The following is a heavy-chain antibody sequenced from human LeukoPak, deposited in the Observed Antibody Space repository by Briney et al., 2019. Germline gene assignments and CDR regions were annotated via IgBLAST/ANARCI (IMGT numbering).Heavy chain of an antibody. J-gene: IGHJ4*02. D-gene: IGHD2-21*01. CDR1: GGSISSGGYY. V-gene: IGHV4-30-2*01. CDR2: IYHSGST. Sequence: SETLSLTCTVSGGSISSGGYYWSWIRQPPGKGLEWIGYIYHSGSTYYNPSLKSRVTISVDRSKNQFSLKLSSVTAADTAVYYCAREKGLNGEYCGGDCYSGAFDYWGQGTLVTVSS. CDR3: AREKGLNGEYCGGDCYSGAFDY.